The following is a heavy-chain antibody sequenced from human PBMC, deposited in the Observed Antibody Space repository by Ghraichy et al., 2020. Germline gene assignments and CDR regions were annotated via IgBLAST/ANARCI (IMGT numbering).Heavy chain of an antibody. J-gene: IGHJ4*02. CDR2: ISYDGSNK. CDR3: ASTSYNALNDY. D-gene: IGHD1-14*01. V-gene: IGHV3-30*04. Sequence: GGSLRLSCAASGFTFSSYAMHWVRQAPGKGLEWVAVISYDGSNKYYADSVKGRFTISRDNSKNTLYLQMNSLRAEDTAVYYCASTSYNALNDYWGQGTLVTVSS. CDR1: GFTFSSYA.